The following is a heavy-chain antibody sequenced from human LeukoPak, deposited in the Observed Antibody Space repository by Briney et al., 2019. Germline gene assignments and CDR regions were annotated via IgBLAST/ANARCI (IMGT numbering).Heavy chain of an antibody. D-gene: IGHD3-9*01. V-gene: IGHV3-23*01. CDR1: GFTFSSYA. CDR2: ISGSGGST. Sequence: GSLRLSCAASGFTFSSYAMSWVRQAPGKGLEWVSAISGSGGSTYYADSVKGRFTISRDNSKNTLYLQMNSLRTEDTAVYYCAKGVFDWLLYFDYWGQGTLVTVSS. J-gene: IGHJ4*02. CDR3: AKGVFDWLLYFDY.